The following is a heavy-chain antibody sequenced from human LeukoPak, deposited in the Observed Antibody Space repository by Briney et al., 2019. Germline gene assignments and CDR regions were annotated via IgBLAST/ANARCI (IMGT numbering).Heavy chain of an antibody. Sequence: SVKVSCKASGGTFSSYAISWVRQAPGQGLEWMGGIIPIFGTANYAQKFQGRVTITTDESTSTAYMELSSLGSEDTAVYYCARGDLRYFDWLLRRYYYYYMDVWGKGTTVTVSS. D-gene: IGHD3-9*01. CDR1: GGTFSSYA. V-gene: IGHV1-69*05. CDR2: IIPIFGTA. J-gene: IGHJ6*03. CDR3: ARGDLRYFDWLLRRYYYYYMDV.